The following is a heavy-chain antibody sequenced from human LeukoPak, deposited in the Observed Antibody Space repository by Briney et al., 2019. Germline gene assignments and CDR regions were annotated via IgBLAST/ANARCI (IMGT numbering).Heavy chain of an antibody. V-gene: IGHV3-30*04. CDR2: ISYDGRKK. CDR3: ARVGCSGGSCYMYYFDY. D-gene: IGHD2-15*01. CDR1: GFTFSIYA. J-gene: IGHJ4*02. Sequence: PGGSLRLSCAASGFTFSIYAMHWVRQAPGKGLEWVAVISYDGRKKYYADSVKGRFTISRDNSKNTLYLQMNSLRAEDTAVYYCARVGCSGGSCYMYYFDYWGQGTLVTVSS.